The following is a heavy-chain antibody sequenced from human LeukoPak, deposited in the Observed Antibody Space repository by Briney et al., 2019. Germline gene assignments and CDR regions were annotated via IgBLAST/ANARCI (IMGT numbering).Heavy chain of an antibody. J-gene: IGHJ5*02. V-gene: IGHV1-2*02. CDR3: AREGRRIAAAGRGWSDP. CDR1: GYTFTGYY. D-gene: IGHD6-13*01. Sequence: ASVKVSCKASGYTFTGYYMHWVRQAPGQGLEWMGWINPNSGGTNYAQRFQGRVTMTRDTSISTAYMELSRLRSDDTAVYYCAREGRRIAAAGRGWSDPWGQGTLVTVSS. CDR2: INPNSGGT.